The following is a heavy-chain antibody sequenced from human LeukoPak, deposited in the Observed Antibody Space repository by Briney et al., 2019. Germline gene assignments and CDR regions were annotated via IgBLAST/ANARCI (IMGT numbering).Heavy chain of an antibody. J-gene: IGHJ4*02. D-gene: IGHD3-10*01. CDR2: ISAYNGNT. CDR3: ARGPLLWFGSKAGNLDH. CDR1: GYTFTSYG. V-gene: IGHV1-18*01. Sequence: ASVKVSCKASGYTFTSYGISWVRQAPGQGLEWMGWISAYNGNTNYAQKLQGRVTMTTDTSTSTAYMEPRSLRSDDTAVYYCARGPLLWFGSKAGNLDHWGQGTLVTVSS.